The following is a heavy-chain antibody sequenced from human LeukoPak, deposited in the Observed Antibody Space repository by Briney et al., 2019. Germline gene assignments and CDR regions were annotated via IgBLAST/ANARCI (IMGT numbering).Heavy chain of an antibody. D-gene: IGHD1-26*01. CDR2: IDPNSGGT. CDR3: AKDLGSGSYQPSDY. Sequence: ASVKVSCKASGYTFTGYYMHWVRQAPGQGLEWMGWIDPNSGGTNYAQRFQGRVTMTRDTSISTVYMELSSLRSDDTAVYYCAKDLGSGSYQPSDYWGQGTLVTVSS. J-gene: IGHJ4*02. V-gene: IGHV1-2*02. CDR1: GYTFTGYY.